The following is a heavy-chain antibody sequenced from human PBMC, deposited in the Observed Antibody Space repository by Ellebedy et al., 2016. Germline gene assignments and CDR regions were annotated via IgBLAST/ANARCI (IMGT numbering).Heavy chain of an antibody. Sequence: GGSLRLXXAASGFTFSDYYMSWIRQAPGKGLEWVSYISSSGSTNYYADSVKGRFTISRDNAKNSLFLQVSSLRAEDTAVYYCARELFPPVGDTLGYGIDVWGQGTTVTVSS. D-gene: IGHD1-26*01. CDR1: GFTFSDYY. CDR2: ISSSGSTN. J-gene: IGHJ6*02. V-gene: IGHV3-11*01. CDR3: ARELFPPVGDTLGYGIDV.